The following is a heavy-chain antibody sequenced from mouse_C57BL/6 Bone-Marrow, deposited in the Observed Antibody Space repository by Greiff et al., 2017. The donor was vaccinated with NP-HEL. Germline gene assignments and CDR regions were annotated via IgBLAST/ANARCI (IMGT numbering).Heavy chain of an antibody. Sequence: VQLKESGPELVKPGASVKISCKASGYAFSSSWMNWVKQRPGKGLEWIGRIYPGDGDTNYNGKFKGKATLTADKSSSTAYMQLSSLTSEDSAVYFCARSGLWYWGQGTTLTVSS. CDR3: ARSGLWY. CDR1: GYAFSSSW. D-gene: IGHD1-1*02. V-gene: IGHV1-82*01. J-gene: IGHJ2*01. CDR2: IYPGDGDT.